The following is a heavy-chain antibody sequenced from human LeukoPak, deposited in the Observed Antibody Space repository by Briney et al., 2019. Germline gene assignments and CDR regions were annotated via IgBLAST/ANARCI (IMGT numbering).Heavy chain of an antibody. CDR3: ARDPLSAHSSWYLRGAFDI. CDR2: IYTSGST. J-gene: IGHJ3*02. D-gene: IGHD6-13*01. V-gene: IGHV4-4*07. Sequence: SETLSLTCTVSGGSISSYYWSWIRQPPGKGLEWIGRIYTSGSTNYNPSLKSRVTMSVDTSKNQFSLKLSSVTAADTAVYYCARDPLSAHSSWYLRGAFDIWGQGTMVTVSS. CDR1: GGSISSYY.